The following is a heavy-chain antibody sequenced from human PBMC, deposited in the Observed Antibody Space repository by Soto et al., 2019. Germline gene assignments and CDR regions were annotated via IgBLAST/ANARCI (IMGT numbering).Heavy chain of an antibody. CDR3: ARDIRGYSRAFDY. V-gene: IGHV4-59*01. Sequence: KASETLSLTCTVSGGSISGDHWNWIRQPPGKGLEWIAYVSSSGSTKYNPSLKSRVTISIDTTKNQFSLRLSSVTAADTAVYYCARDIRGYSRAFDYWGQGTLVTVSS. D-gene: IGHD5-18*01. CDR2: VSSSGST. J-gene: IGHJ4*02. CDR1: GGSISGDH.